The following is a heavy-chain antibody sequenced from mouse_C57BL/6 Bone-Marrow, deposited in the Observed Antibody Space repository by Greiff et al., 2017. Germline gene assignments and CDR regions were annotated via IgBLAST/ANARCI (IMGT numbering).Heavy chain of an antibody. CDR2: ISNLAYSI. V-gene: IGHV5-15*01. J-gene: IGHJ2*01. CDR1: GFTFSDYG. CDR3: ARGGYYGLGYCDY. Sequence: EVQLVESGGGLVQPGGSLKLSCAASGFTFSDYGMAWVRQAPRKGPEWVAFISNLAYSIYYADTVTGRFTISRGNAKNTLYLEMSSLRSEDTAMYYGARGGYYGLGYCDYWGQGTTLTVSS. D-gene: IGHD1-1*01.